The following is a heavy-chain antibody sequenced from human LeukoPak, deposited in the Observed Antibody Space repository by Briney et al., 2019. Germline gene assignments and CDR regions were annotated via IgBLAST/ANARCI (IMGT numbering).Heavy chain of an antibody. CDR1: GFTFSSYE. V-gene: IGHV3-48*03. Sequence: GGSLRLSCAASGFTFSSYEMNWVRQAPGKGLEWVSYISSSGSTIYYADSVKGRFTISRDNAKNSLYLQMNSLRAEDTAVYYCASVDYYDSSGYGYFDYWGQGTLVTVSS. CDR2: ISSSGSTI. J-gene: IGHJ4*02. D-gene: IGHD3-22*01. CDR3: ASVDYYDSSGYGYFDY.